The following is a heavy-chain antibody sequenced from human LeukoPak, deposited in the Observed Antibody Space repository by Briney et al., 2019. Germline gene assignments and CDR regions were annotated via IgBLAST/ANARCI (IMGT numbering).Heavy chain of an antibody. Sequence: ASVKVSCKASGYTFTGYYMHWVRQAPGQGLEWMGWINPNSGGTNYAQKFQGRVTMTRDTSISTAYMELSRLRSDDTAVYYCARGTGYGTLVIGYWGQGTLVTVSS. CDR2: INPNSGGT. CDR1: GYTFTGYY. V-gene: IGHV1-2*02. D-gene: IGHD6-25*01. CDR3: ARGTGYGTLVIGY. J-gene: IGHJ4*02.